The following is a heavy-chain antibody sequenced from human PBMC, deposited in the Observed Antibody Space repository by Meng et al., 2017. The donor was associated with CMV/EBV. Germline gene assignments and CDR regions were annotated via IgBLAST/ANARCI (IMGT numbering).Heavy chain of an antibody. CDR3: ARVDCSSTSCYLRFDP. Sequence: ASVKVSCKASGYTSTGYYMHWVRQAPGQGLEWMGWINPNSGGTNYAQKFQGRVTMTRDTSISTAYMELSRLRSDDTAVYYCARVDCSSTSCYLRFDPWGQGTLVTVSS. CDR1: GYTSTGYY. V-gene: IGHV1-2*02. J-gene: IGHJ5*02. D-gene: IGHD2-2*01. CDR2: INPNSGGT.